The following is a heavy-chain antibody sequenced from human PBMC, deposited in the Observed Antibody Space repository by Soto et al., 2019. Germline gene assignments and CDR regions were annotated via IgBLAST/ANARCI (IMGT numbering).Heavy chain of an antibody. V-gene: IGHV3-73*02. CDR2: IRSKANNYAT. CDR3: TRHALQYCGGDCYLLPYFDL. J-gene: IGHJ2*01. D-gene: IGHD2-21*02. Sequence: EVQLVESGGGLVQPGGSLKLSCAASGFTFSGSAMHWVRQASGKGLEWVGRIRSKANNYATAYAASAKGRFTISRDDSKNTAYLQMNSLKTEDTAVYYCTRHALQYCGGDCYLLPYFDLWGRGTLVTVSS. CDR1: GFTFSGSA.